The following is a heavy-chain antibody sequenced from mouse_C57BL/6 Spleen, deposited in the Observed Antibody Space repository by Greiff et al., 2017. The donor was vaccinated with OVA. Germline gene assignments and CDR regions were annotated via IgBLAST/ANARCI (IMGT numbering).Heavy chain of an antibody. J-gene: IGHJ1*03. Sequence: QVQLKQPGAELVMPGASVKLSCKASGYTFTSYWMHWVKQRPGQGLEWIGEIDPSDSYTNYNQKFKGKSTLTVDKSSSTAYMQLSSLTSEDSAVYYCAAPLYGSAYFDVWGTGTTVTVSS. D-gene: IGHD1-1*01. V-gene: IGHV1-69*01. CDR2: IDPSDSYT. CDR1: GYTFTSYW. CDR3: AAPLYGSAYFDV.